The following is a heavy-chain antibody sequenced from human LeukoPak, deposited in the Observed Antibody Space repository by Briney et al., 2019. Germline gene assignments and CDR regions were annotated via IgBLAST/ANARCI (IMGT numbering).Heavy chain of an antibody. CDR3: AREVHYYGSGLLDY. CDR1: GYTFTSYG. J-gene: IGHJ4*02. Sequence: ASVKVSCKASGYTFTSYGISWVRQAPGQGLEWMGWISAYNGNTNYAQKLQGRVTMTTDTSTSTAYMELRSLRSDDTAVYYCAREVHYYGSGLLDYWVQGTLVTVSS. CDR2: ISAYNGNT. D-gene: IGHD3-10*01. V-gene: IGHV1-18*04.